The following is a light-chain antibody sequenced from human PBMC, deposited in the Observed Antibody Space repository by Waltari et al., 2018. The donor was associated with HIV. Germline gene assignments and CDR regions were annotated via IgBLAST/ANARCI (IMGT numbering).Light chain of an antibody. CDR1: NSNIGKNF. CDR2: DNK. J-gene: IGLJ2*01. Sequence: QSVLTQPPSVSATPGQKVTISCSGSNSNIGKNFVSWYQQLPGAAPKLLIFDNKQRPAGIRDRFSGSKSGTSATLDSVGLQTGDEADYYCVTWEGGLIAVVFGGETKLTVL. CDR3: VTWEGGLIAVV. V-gene: IGLV1-51*01.